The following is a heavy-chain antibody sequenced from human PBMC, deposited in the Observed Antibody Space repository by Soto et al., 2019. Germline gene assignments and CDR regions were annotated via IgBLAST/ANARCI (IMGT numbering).Heavy chain of an antibody. V-gene: IGHV3-23*01. D-gene: IGHD1-26*01. CDR2: ISGSGGST. Sequence: PVGSLRLSCAASGFTFSSYAMSWVRQAPGKGLEWVSAISGSGGSTYYADSVKGRFTISRDNSKNTLYLQMNSLRAEDTAVYYCAKDLASAPSGSYFFDYWGQGTLVTVSS. CDR3: AKDLASAPSGSYFFDY. CDR1: GFTFSSYA. J-gene: IGHJ4*02.